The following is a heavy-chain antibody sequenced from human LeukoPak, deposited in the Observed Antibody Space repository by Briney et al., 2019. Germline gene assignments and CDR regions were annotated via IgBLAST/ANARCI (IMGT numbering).Heavy chain of an antibody. Sequence: PSETLSLTCAVYGGSFSGYYWSWIRQPPGKGLEWIGEINHSGSTNYNPSLKSRVTISVDTSKNQFSLKLSSVTAADTAVYYCARFTVVTRRRSGFDYWGQGTLVTVSS. J-gene: IGHJ4*02. V-gene: IGHV4-34*01. CDR2: INHSGST. CDR3: ARFTVVTRRRSGFDY. D-gene: IGHD4-23*01. CDR1: GGSFSGYY.